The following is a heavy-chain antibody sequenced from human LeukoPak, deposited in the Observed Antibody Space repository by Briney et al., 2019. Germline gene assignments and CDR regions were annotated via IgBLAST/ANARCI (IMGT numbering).Heavy chain of an antibody. CDR3: ATTPLGYCTNGVCQRFDY. CDR1: GYTFTSYG. CDR2: IIPIFGTA. V-gene: IGHV1-69*13. D-gene: IGHD2-8*01. Sequence: ASVKVSCKASGYTFTSYGISWVRQAPGQGLEWMGGIIPIFGTANYAQKFQGRVTITADESTSTAYMELSSLRSEDTAVYYCATTPLGYCTNGVCQRFDYWGQGTLVTVSS. J-gene: IGHJ4*02.